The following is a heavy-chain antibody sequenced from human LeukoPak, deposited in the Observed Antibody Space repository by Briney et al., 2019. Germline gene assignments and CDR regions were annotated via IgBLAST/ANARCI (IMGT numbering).Heavy chain of an antibody. CDR3: ARVRENIVVVPAARRTGSRYYYMDV. D-gene: IGHD2-2*01. J-gene: IGHJ6*03. CDR2: ISSSSSYI. V-gene: IGHV3-21*01. CDR1: GFTFSSYS. Sequence: PGGSLRLSCAASGFTFSSYSMNWVRQAPGKGLEWVSSISSSSSYIYYADSVKGRFTISRDNAKNSLYLQTNSLRAEDTAVYYCARVRENIVVVPAARRTGSRYYYMDVWGKGTTVTVSS.